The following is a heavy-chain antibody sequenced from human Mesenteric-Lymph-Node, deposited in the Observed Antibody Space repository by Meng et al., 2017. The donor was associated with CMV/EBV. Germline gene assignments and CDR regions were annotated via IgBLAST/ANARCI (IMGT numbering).Heavy chain of an antibody. V-gene: IGHV4-34*01. CDR2: INHSGST. CDR1: GGSFSGYY. J-gene: IGHJ4*02. D-gene: IGHD3-3*01. Sequence: GSLRLSCAVYGGSFSGYYWSWIRQPPGKGLEWIGEINHSGSTNYNPSLKSRVTISVDTSKNQFSLKLSSVTAADTAVYYCARGWSGYSEDYWGQGTLVTVSS. CDR3: ARGWSGYSEDY.